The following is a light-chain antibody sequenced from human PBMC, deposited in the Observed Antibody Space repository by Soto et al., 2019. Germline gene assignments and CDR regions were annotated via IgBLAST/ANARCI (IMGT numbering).Light chain of an antibody. CDR2: GAS. CDR1: QSVSSN. Sequence: EIVMTQSPATLSVSPGERATLSCRASQSVSSNLAWYQQKPGQAPRLLIYGASTRATGIPDRFSGSGSGTAFTLTISSLRSEDFAVYYCQQHNKWPPWTFGQGTKVEIK. V-gene: IGKV3-15*01. CDR3: QQHNKWPPWT. J-gene: IGKJ1*01.